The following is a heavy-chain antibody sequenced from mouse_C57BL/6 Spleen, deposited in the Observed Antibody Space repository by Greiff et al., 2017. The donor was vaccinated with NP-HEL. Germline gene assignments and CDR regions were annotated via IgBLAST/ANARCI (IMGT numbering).Heavy chain of an antibody. CDR2: IDPEDGET. J-gene: IGHJ4*01. D-gene: IGHD3-2*02. CDR1: GFNIKDYY. V-gene: IGHV14-2*01. CDR3: ARTGYSSGYAMDY. Sequence: VQLQQSGAELVKPGASVKLSCTASGFNIKDYYMHWVKQRTEQGLEWIGRIDPEDGETKYATKLQGRATITADTSSNTAYLQLSSLEYEDTAVYYSARTGYSSGYAMDYWGQGTSVTVSS.